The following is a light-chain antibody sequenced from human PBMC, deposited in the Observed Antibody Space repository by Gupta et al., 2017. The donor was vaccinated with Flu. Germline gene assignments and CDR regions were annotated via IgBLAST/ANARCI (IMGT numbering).Light chain of an antibody. CDR3: QAWDSGNV. V-gene: IGLV3-1*01. Sequence: SYELTQPPSVSVSPGQTASITCSGDKLGDKSVSWYQQKPGQSPVLVLYQNDKRPSGIPERFSGSTSGNTGTLTITGTKAMDEADYYCQAWDSGNVFGGGTKLTVL. J-gene: IGLJ3*02. CDR1: KLGDKS. CDR2: QND.